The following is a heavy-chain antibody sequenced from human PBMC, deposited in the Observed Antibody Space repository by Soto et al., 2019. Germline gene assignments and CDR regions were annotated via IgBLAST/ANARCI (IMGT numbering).Heavy chain of an antibody. Sequence: EVQLLESGGGLVQPGGSLRLSCAASGFTFSSYAMSWVRQAPGKGLEWVSIISGSGGGTYYADSVKGRFTISRDNSKNRLYLQVNSLRAEDTAVYYCAKGDSSWSYFDFWGQGTLVTVSS. D-gene: IGHD6-13*01. CDR3: AKGDSSWSYFDF. J-gene: IGHJ4*02. CDR2: ISGSGGGT. V-gene: IGHV3-23*01. CDR1: GFTFSSYA.